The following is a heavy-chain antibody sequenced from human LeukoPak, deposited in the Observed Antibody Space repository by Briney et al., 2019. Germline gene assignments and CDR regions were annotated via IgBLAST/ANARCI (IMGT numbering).Heavy chain of an antibody. J-gene: IGHJ4*02. V-gene: IGHV3-74*01. D-gene: IGHD3-10*01. CDR2: INSDGINT. CDR3: AKHYMGSSYNRGLDY. Sequence: GGSLRLSCAASGFTFSNYWMHWVRQAPGKGLVWVSRINSDGINTSYADSVKGRFTISRDNAKNTLNLQMNSLRAEDTAIYYCAKHYMGSSYNRGLDYWGQGTLVTVSS. CDR1: GFTFSNYW.